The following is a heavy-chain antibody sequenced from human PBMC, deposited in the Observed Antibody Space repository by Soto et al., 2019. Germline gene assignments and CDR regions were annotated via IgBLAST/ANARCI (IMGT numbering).Heavy chain of an antibody. CDR1: GFTFSNYA. J-gene: IGHJ4*02. CDR2: VSGTGGST. CDR3: AKGSILNGYFF. V-gene: IGHV3-23*01. Sequence: EVQLLESGGGLVQPGGSLRLSCAASGFTFSNYAMSWVRQAPGKGLEWVSAVSGTGGSTNYADSVKGRFTIFRDNSKNTLYLQMNSLRAEDTAVYYCAKGSILNGYFFWGQGTLVTVSS. D-gene: IGHD3-9*01.